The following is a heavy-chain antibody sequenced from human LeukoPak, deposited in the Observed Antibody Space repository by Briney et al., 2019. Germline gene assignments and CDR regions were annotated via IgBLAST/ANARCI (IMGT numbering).Heavy chain of an antibody. D-gene: IGHD2-8*01. V-gene: IGHV4-59*08. CDR2: IYYSGST. CDR3: ATRDCTNGVCYNYYYGMDV. J-gene: IGHJ6*02. CDR1: GGSISSYY. Sequence: PSETLSLTCTVSGGSISSYYWSWIRQPPGKGLEWIGYIYYSGSTNYNPSLKSRVTISVDTSKNQFSLKLSSVTAADTAVYYCATRDCTNGVCYNYYYGMDVWGQGTTVTVSS.